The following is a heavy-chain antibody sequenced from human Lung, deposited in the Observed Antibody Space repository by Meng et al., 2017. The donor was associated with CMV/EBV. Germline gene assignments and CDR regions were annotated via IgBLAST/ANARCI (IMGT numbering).Heavy chain of an antibody. CDR3: TRGRGSTHKGNWFDP. D-gene: IGHD3-10*01. V-gene: IGHV1-8*01. CDR2: MNPNSGNT. J-gene: IGHJ5*02. Sequence: GYTFTSYDIKWVRQATGQGLGWMGWMNPNSGNTAYAPKFQGRLTMTRNTSINTAYMDLSSLRSEDTAIYYCTRGRGSTHKGNWFDPWGQGTLVTVSS. CDR1: GYTFTSYD.